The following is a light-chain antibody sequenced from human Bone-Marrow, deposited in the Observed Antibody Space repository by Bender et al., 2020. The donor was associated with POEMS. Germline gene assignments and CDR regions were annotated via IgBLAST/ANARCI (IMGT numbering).Light chain of an antibody. Sequence: QSVVTQPPSLSEAPRQRVTISCSGSSSNIGNHGVNWYQQLPGEAPKLLIYSDDERPSGVPARFSGSKSGTSASLAISGLQSEDEADYYCSAYGGLNNFVVFGTGTKVTVL. CDR1: SSNIGNHG. V-gene: IGLV1-36*01. CDR2: SDD. J-gene: IGLJ1*01. CDR3: SAYGGLNNFVV.